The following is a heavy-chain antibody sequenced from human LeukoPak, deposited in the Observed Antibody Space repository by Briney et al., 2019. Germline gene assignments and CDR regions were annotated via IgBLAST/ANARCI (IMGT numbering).Heavy chain of an antibody. J-gene: IGHJ4*02. CDR2: IYHSGST. CDR1: GYSISSGFY. CDR3: ARARNCNGGVYFDY. V-gene: IGHV4-38-2*01. D-gene: IGHD2-8*01. Sequence: SETLSLTCAVSGYSISSGFYWGWIRQPPGKGLEWIGSIYHSGSTYYNPSLKSRVTISVDTSKNQFSLKLSSVTAADTAVYYCARARNCNGGVYFDYWGQGTLVTVSS.